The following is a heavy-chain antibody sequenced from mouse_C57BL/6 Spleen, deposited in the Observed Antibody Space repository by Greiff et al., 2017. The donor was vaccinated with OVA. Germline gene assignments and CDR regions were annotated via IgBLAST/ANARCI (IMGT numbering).Heavy chain of an antibody. CDR3: ARKNYDGGFDY. CDR2: IYPGDGDT. J-gene: IGHJ2*01. Sequence: VQLQQPGPELVKPGASVKISCKASGYAFSSSWMNWVKQRPGKGLEWIGRIYPGDGDTNYNGKFKGKATLTADKSSSTAYMQLSSLTSEDSAVYFCARKNYDGGFDYWGQGTTLTVSS. CDR1: GYAFSSSW. V-gene: IGHV1-82*01. D-gene: IGHD2-4*01.